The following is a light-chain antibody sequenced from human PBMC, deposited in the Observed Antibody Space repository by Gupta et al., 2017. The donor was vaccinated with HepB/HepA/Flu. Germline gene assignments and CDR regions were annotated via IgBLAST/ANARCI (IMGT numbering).Light chain of an antibody. J-gene: IGKJ1*01. V-gene: IGKV1-39*01. CDR1: QNINNY. CDR3: QQRYSTLTWT. Sequence: IQMTQSPSSLSASVGDRITITCQASQNINNYLNWYQQKPGKAPVLLIYAVSNLQGGVPSRFSGSGSGTDFTLTINSLQPEDFATYYCQQRYSTLTWTFGQGTKIEI. CDR2: AVS.